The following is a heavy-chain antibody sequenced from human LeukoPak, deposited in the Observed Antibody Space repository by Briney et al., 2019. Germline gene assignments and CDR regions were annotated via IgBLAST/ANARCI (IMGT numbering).Heavy chain of an antibody. CDR1: GYTFSSYY. D-gene: IGHD3-3*02. J-gene: IGHJ4*02. CDR3: ARAPDITIDY. CDR2: INPSGDDT. Sequence: ASVKVSCKSSGYTFSSYYTRWVRQAPGQGLEWMGIINPSGDDTIYAQKFQGRVTMTRDTSTSTVYMELSSLRPEDTAVYYCARAPDITIDYWGQGTLVTVSS. V-gene: IGHV1-46*01.